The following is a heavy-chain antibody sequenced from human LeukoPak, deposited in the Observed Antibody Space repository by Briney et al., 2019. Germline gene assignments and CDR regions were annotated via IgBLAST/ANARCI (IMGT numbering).Heavy chain of an antibody. CDR1: GGSISSSSYY. CDR2: IYYSGST. Sequence: NPSETLSLTCTVSGGSISSSSYYWGWIRQPPGKGLEWIGSIYYSGSTYYNPSLKSRVTISVDTSKNQFSLKLSSVTAADTAVYYCARVLEWFNYMDVWGKGTTVTVSS. CDR3: ARVLEWFNYMDV. D-gene: IGHD3-3*01. J-gene: IGHJ6*03. V-gene: IGHV4-39*07.